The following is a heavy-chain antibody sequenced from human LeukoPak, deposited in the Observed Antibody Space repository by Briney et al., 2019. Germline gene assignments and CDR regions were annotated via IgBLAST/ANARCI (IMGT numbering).Heavy chain of an antibody. D-gene: IGHD5-18*01. Sequence: SETLSLTCAVYGGSFSGYYWSWIRQPPGKGLEWIGYFYHSGSTNYNPFLKSRVTISVDTSKNQFSLELSSVTAADTAVYYCARGLRGHSYISDYWGQGTLVTVSS. J-gene: IGHJ4*02. CDR1: GGSFSGYY. CDR2: FYHSGST. CDR3: ARGLRGHSYISDY. V-gene: IGHV4-59*01.